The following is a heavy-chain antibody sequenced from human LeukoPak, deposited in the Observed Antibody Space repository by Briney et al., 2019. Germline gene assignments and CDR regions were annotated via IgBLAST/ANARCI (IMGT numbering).Heavy chain of an antibody. Sequence: GESLQISCQGSGYSFTSYWIGWVRQMPGKGLEWMGIIYPGDSDTRYSPSFQGQVTISADKSISTAYLQWSSLKASDTAMYFCARSLYCSSTSRYYFDYWGQGTLVTVSS. CDR1: GYSFTSYW. V-gene: IGHV5-51*01. J-gene: IGHJ4*02. CDR2: IYPGDSDT. CDR3: ARSLYCSSTSRYYFDY. D-gene: IGHD2-2*01.